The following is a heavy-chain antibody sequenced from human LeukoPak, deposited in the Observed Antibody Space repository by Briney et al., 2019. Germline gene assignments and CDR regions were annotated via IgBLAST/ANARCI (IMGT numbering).Heavy chain of an antibody. D-gene: IGHD1-14*01. V-gene: IGHV3-30*18. J-gene: IGHJ1*01. CDR3: AKEPKPRPTVGYFQH. Sequence: GGSLRLSCAASGFTFSSYGMHWVRQAPGKGLEWVALISYDGSNKYYADSVKGRFTISRDNSKNTLYLQMNSLRAEDTAVYYCAKEPKPRPTVGYFQHWGQGTLVTVSS. CDR1: GFTFSSYG. CDR2: ISYDGSNK.